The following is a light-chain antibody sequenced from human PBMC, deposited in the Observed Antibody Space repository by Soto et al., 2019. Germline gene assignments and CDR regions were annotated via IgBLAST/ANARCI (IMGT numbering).Light chain of an antibody. Sequence: DIQMTQSPSSVSASIGDTVTITCRASQDISTLLAWYQQKPGKAPKLLIYGASTLESGFPSRFTGRESGKVFTLPISSLQPEDFATYFCQQADSFPLTFGGGTKVEIK. J-gene: IGKJ4*01. CDR3: QQADSFPLT. CDR2: GAS. V-gene: IGKV1D-12*01. CDR1: QDISTL.